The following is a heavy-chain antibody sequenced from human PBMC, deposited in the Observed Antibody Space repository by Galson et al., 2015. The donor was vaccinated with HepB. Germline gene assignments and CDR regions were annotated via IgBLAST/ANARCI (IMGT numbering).Heavy chain of an antibody. J-gene: IGHJ5*01. CDR1: GFTFSSYA. CDR3: AKGRYSGTYFFDF. D-gene: IGHD1-26*01. Sequence: SLRLSCAASGFTFSSYAMAWVRQAPGKGLEWVSVISGSGGTTYYADSVKGRFTISRDNSKNTLYLQMNSLRAEDTAVYYCAKGRYSGTYFFDFWGQGTLVTVSS. CDR2: ISGSGGTT. V-gene: IGHV3-23*01.